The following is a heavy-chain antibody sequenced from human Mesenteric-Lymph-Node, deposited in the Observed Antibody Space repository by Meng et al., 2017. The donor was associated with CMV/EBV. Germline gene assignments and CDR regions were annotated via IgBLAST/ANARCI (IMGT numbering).Heavy chain of an antibody. Sequence: GGSLRLSCAASGFTFSTYWMHWVRQGPGKGLVWVSLINSDGTSTTYADSVKGRFTISRDNAKNTLYLQMNNLRAEDTAVYYCARDAAAAIPLDHWGQGTVVTVSS. D-gene: IGHD2-2*02. CDR1: GFTFSTYW. CDR3: ARDAAAAIPLDH. V-gene: IGHV3-74*03. J-gene: IGHJ4*02. CDR2: INSDGTST.